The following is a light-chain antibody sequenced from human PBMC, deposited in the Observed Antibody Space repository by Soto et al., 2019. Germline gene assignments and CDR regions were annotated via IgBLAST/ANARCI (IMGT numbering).Light chain of an antibody. CDR3: QQYYSTPRDT. Sequence: DIVMTQSPESLTVSLGERATINCKSSQSVLYSSNNKNYLAWYQQKPGQPPKLLIYWASTREPGVPDRFSGSGSGTDFTLIISSLQAEDVAVYYCQQYYSTPRDTFGPGTKVDIK. V-gene: IGKV4-1*01. CDR2: WAS. CDR1: QSVLYSSNNKNY. J-gene: IGKJ3*01.